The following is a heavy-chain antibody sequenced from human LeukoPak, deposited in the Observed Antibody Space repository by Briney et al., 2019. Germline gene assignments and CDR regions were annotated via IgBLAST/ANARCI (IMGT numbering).Heavy chain of an antibody. V-gene: IGHV4-4*07. J-gene: IGHJ4*02. D-gene: IGHD6-13*01. CDR3: ARDSSWWDY. CDR2: MYSDGST. Sequence: KTSETLSLTCTVSGVSISSYYWSWIRQPVGKGLEWIGRMYSDGSTKYNPSLKSRVTMSVDTSKNQFSLNLTSVTAADTAVYYCARDSSWWDYWGQGTLVTVSS. CDR1: GVSISSYY.